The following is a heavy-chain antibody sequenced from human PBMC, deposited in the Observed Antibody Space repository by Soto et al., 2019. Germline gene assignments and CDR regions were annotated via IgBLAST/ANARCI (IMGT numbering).Heavy chain of an antibody. J-gene: IGHJ4*02. V-gene: IGHV3-23*01. CDR1: GCCFGAYA. CDR2: ISESGGST. CDR3: AKRSPNSSSRYSPIFEY. Sequence: GGSMRLSCASSGCCFGAYAMSCVRPAHGKGLEWVSVISESGGSTHYADSVRGRFTGSRENAKNSLSLRMNSLRDEDTAVYFCAKRSPNSSSRYSPIFEYWGQGARVNVSA. D-gene: IGHD6-13*01.